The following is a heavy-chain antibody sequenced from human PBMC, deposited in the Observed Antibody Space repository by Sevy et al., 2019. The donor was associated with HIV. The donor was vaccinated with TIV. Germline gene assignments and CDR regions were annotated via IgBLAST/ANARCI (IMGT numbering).Heavy chain of an antibody. D-gene: IGHD6-13*01. J-gene: IGHJ3*02. V-gene: IGHV1-18*01. CDR2: ISAYNGNT. Sequence: ASVKVSCKASGYTFTSYGISWVRQAPGQGLEWMGWISAYNGNTNYGQKLQGRVTMTTDTSTSTAYMELRSLRSDDTAVYYCARGSSSWPLDAFDIWGQGTMVTVSS. CDR1: GYTFTSYG. CDR3: ARGSSSWPLDAFDI.